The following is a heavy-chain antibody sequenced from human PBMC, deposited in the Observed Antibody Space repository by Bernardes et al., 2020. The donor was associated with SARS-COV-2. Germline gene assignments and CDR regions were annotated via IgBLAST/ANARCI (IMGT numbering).Heavy chain of an antibody. CDR3: ARGSPLVSYYGMDV. Sequence: ASVKASCKASGYTFTDYYIHLVRLAPGQGFECMGWINPNSGGTNYAQKFQGRVTMTRDTSVSTAYMEVNRLTSDDTAIYYCARGSPLVSYYGMDVWGQGTTVTVSS. J-gene: IGHJ6*02. CDR2: INPNSGGT. D-gene: IGHD2-8*01. CDR1: GYTFTDYY. V-gene: IGHV1-2*02.